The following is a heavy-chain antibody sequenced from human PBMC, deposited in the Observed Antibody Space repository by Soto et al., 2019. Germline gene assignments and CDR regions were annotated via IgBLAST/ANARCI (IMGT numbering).Heavy chain of an antibody. CDR3: ARDYPSWDYYYGMDV. Sequence: SEARRLTCTVSGGFISRYYWSWSRQPPGKGLEWIGYIYYSGATYYNPSLKSRVTISVDTSKNQFSLKLSSVTAADTAVYYCARDYPSWDYYYGMDVWGQGTTVTVSS. CDR2: IYYSGAT. D-gene: IGHD3-16*02. CDR1: GGFISRYY. J-gene: IGHJ6*02. V-gene: IGHV4-59*12.